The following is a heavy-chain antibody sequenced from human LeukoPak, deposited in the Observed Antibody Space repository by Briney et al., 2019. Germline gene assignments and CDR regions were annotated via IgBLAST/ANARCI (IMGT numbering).Heavy chain of an antibody. CDR1: GGSFSGYY. V-gene: IGHV4-34*01. CDR3: AIRKGTVTTGAFDI. CDR2: INHSGST. Sequence: SETLSLTCAVYGGSFSGYYWSWIRQPPGKGLEWIEEINHSGSTNYNPSLKSQVTISVDTSKNQFSLKLSSVTAADTAVYYCAIRKGTVTTGAFDIWGQGTMVTVSS. D-gene: IGHD4-17*01. J-gene: IGHJ3*02.